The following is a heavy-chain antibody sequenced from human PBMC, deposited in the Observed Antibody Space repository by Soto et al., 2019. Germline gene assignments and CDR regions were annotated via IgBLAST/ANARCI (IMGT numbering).Heavy chain of an antibody. J-gene: IGHJ4*02. Sequence: GGSLRLSCAASGFTFSNYAMSWVRQAPGKGLEWVSAISAESSGTYYADSVKGRFTISRDNSKNAFYLQLNSLRAEDTAVYYCAKGGETNRGFSFFDYWGQGALVTVSS. CDR1: GFTFSNYA. D-gene: IGHD3-10*01. V-gene: IGHV3-23*01. CDR3: AKGGETNRGFSFFDY. CDR2: ISAESSGT.